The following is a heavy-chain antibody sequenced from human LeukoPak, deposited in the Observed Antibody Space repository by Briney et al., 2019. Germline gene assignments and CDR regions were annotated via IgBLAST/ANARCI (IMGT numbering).Heavy chain of an antibody. D-gene: IGHD3-10*01. J-gene: IGHJ4*02. V-gene: IGHV3-23*01. CDR1: GFTFSSYA. CDR3: AKDPLWFGELPIDY. CDR2: ISGSGGST. Sequence: PGGSLRLSCAASGFTFSSYAMSWVRQAPGKGLEWVSAISGSGGSTYYADSVKGRFTISRDNSKNTLYLQMNSLRAEDTAVYYCAKDPLWFGELPIDYWGQGTLVTVSS.